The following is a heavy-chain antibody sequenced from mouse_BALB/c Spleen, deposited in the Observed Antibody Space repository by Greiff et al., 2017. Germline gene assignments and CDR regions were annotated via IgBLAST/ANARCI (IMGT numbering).Heavy chain of an antibody. J-gene: IGHJ4*01. CDR3: SFYRYSPMDY. CDR2: IYPGSGNT. V-gene: IGHV1-77*01. Sequence: QVQLQQSGAELSRPGASVKLSCKASGYTFTDYYINWVKQRPGQGLEWIGEIYPGSGNTYYNEKFKGKATLTADKSSSTAYMQLSSLTSEDSAVYFCSFYRYSPMDYWGQGTSVTVSS. CDR1: GYTFTDYY. D-gene: IGHD2-14*01.